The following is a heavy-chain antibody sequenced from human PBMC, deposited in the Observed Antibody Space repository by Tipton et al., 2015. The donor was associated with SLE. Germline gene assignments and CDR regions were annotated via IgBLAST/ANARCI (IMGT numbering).Heavy chain of an antibody. J-gene: IGHJ6*03. CDR2: INHSGST. D-gene: IGHD6-13*01. CDR3: ARASSSSWDTGYYYYMDV. Sequence: TLSLTCTVPGGSISPYYWTWVRQPPGKGLEWIGEINHSGSTNYNPSLKSRVTISVDTSKNQFSLKLSSVTAADTAVYYCARASSSSWDTGYYYYMDVWGKGTTVTVSS. CDR1: GGSISPYY. V-gene: IGHV4-34*01.